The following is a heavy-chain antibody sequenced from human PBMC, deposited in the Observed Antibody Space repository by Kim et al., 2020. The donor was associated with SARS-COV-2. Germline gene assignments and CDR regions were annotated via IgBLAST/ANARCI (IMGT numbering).Heavy chain of an antibody. Sequence: SETLSLTCTVSGGSISSYYWSWIRQPPGKGLEWIGYIYYSGSTNYNPSLKSRVTISVDTSKNQFSLKLSSVTAADTAVYYCARAGGGVLWFGESSYYGMDVSGQAAPVAGS. D-gene: IGHD3-10*01. CDR3: ARAGGGVLWFGESSYYGMDV. V-gene: IGHV4-59*12. J-gene: IGHJ6*02. CDR2: IYYSGST. CDR1: GGSISSYY.